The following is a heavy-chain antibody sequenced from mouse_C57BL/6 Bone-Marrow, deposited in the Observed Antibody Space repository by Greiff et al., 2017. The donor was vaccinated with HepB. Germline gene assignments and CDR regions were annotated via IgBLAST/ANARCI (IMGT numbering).Heavy chain of an antibody. V-gene: IGHV1-59*01. J-gene: IGHJ3*01. Sequence: LQQPGAELVRPGTSVKLSCKASGYTFTSYWMHWVKQRPGQGLEWIGVIDPSDSYTNYNQKFKGKATLTVDTSSSTAYMQLSSLTSEDSAVYYCARCYYDYDRGFAYWGQGTLVTVSA. CDR3: ARCYYDYDRGFAY. CDR1: GYTFTSYW. D-gene: IGHD2-4*01. CDR2: IDPSDSYT.